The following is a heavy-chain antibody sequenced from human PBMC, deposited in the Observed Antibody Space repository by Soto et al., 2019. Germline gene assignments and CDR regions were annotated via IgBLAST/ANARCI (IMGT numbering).Heavy chain of an antibody. D-gene: IGHD5-12*01. J-gene: IGHJ6*02. CDR2: IYYSGST. Sequence: QVQLQESGPGLVKPSQTLSLTCTVSGGSISSGGYYWSWIRQHPGKGLEWIGYIYYSGSTYYNPSLKSRVTISVDTSKNQFSLKLSSVTAADTAVYYCARDHEATGNYYYGMDVWGQGTTVTVSS. V-gene: IGHV4-31*03. CDR3: ARDHEATGNYYYGMDV. CDR1: GGSISSGGYY.